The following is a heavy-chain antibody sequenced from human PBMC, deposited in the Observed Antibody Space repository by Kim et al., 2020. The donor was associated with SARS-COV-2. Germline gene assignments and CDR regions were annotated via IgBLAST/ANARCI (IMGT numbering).Heavy chain of an antibody. CDR3: ARFKVVVVAVFT. J-gene: IGHJ3*01. CDR2: IHYTGST. Sequence: SETLSLTCTVSGGSISNVGHYWSWIRQRPGKGLEWIGYIHYTGSTFYNPSLKSRITISADTSKNHFSLNLSSVTAADTAMYYCARFKVVVVAVFTWGQGTMVTVSS. V-gene: IGHV4-31*03. D-gene: IGHD2-15*01. CDR1: GGSISNVGHY.